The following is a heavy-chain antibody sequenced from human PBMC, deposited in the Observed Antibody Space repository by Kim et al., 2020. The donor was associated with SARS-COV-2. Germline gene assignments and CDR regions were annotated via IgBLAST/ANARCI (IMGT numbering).Heavy chain of an antibody. V-gene: IGHV3-30*15. J-gene: IGHJ4*02. D-gene: IGHD1-7*01. Sequence: YNPESVTGRFTIAGDKSKNTLYLHMSGLRAEDTAVYYCARESWNSYFFDYWGQGTLVTVSS. CDR3: ARESWNSYFFDY.